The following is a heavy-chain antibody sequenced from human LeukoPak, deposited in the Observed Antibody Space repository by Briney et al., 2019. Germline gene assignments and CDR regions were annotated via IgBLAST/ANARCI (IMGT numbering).Heavy chain of an antibody. D-gene: IGHD5-18*01. CDR3: ARVGKTWIQLWSESYYFDY. CDR1: GGSFSGYY. Sequence: PSETLSLTCAVYGGSFSGYYWSWIRQPPGKGLEWIGEINHSGSTNYNPSLKSRVTISVDTSKNQFSLKLSSVTAADTAVYYCARVGKTWIQLWSESYYFDYWGQGTLVTVSS. J-gene: IGHJ4*02. CDR2: INHSGST. V-gene: IGHV4-34*01.